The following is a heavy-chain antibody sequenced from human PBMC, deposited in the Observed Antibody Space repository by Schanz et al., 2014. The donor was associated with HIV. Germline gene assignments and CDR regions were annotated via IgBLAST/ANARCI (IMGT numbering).Heavy chain of an antibody. D-gene: IGHD6-19*01. CDR3: AKMARSVAANTNFDY. Sequence: EVQLVESGGGLVQPGGSLRLSCAASGFTFSSYWMTWVRQAPGKGLEMVANMNQDGSRKYYVDSVKGRFTISRDNAANSLFLQMNSLRVEDTAVYYCAKMARSVAANTNFDYWGQGTLVTVSS. CDR2: MNQDGSRK. J-gene: IGHJ4*02. CDR1: GFTFSSYW. V-gene: IGHV3-7*03.